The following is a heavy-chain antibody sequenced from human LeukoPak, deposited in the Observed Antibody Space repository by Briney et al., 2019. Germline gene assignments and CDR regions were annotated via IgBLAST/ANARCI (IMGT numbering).Heavy chain of an antibody. Sequence: GGSLRLSCAASGFTFSSYSMNWVRQAPGKGLEWVSSISSSSSYIYYADSVKGRFTISRDNAKNSLYLQMNSLRAEDTAVYYCAKAELSSGWWEYYFDYWGQGTLVTVSS. CDR2: ISSSSSYI. CDR3: AKAELSSGWWEYYFDY. D-gene: IGHD6-19*01. V-gene: IGHV3-21*01. CDR1: GFTFSSYS. J-gene: IGHJ4*02.